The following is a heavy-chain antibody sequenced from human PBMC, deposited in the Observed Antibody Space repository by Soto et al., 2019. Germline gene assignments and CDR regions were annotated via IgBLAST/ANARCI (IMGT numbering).Heavy chain of an antibody. J-gene: IGHJ5*02. CDR2: ISSSGSTI. V-gene: IGHV3-11*01. Sequence: QVQLVGSGGGLVKPGGSLRLSCAASGFTFSDYYMTWIRQAPGQGLEWLSSISSSGSTISYADSVKGRFIISRATANNSLYFLAHCPRTTSTGADDRARSLPYGNSESDTLGQRTRVTVCS. D-gene: IGHD4-17*01. CDR1: GFTFSDYY. CDR3: ARSLPYGNSESDT.